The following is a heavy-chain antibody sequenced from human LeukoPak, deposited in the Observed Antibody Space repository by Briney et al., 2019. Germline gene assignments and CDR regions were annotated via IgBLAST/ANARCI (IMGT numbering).Heavy chain of an antibody. J-gene: IGHJ5*02. Sequence: ASVKVSCKASGYTFTSYDINWVRQATGQGLEWMGWINPNSGGTNYAQKFQGRATMTRDTSISTAYMELSRLRSDDTAVYYCARDLIAAAGNWFDPWGQGTLVTVSS. D-gene: IGHD6-13*01. CDR1: GYTFTSYD. V-gene: IGHV1-2*02. CDR3: ARDLIAAAGNWFDP. CDR2: INPNSGGT.